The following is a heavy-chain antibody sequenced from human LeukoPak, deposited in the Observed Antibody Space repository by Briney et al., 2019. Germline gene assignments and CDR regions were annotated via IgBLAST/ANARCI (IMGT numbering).Heavy chain of an antibody. J-gene: IGHJ4*02. CDR2: IGGRSDVI. CDR3: AKLVCTNDDNFFDF. Sequence: GGSLRLSCTASGFTFSSYSMNWVRQAPGKGLEWLSYIGGRSDVIRYADSVKDRFTISRDNAKNSLYLQMNSLRAEDTARYYCAKLVCTNDDNFFDFWGQGTLVTVSS. V-gene: IGHV3-48*01. D-gene: IGHD3-9*01. CDR1: GFTFSSYS.